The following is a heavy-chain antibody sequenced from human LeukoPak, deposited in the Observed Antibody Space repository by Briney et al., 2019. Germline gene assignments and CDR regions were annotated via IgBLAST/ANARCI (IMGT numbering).Heavy chain of an antibody. J-gene: IGHJ4*02. V-gene: IGHV4-34*01. D-gene: IGHD2-15*01. CDR3: ARDSPYCSGGSCYSY. Sequence: ASETLSLTCAVYGGSFSGYYWSWIRQPPGKGLEWIGEINHSGSTNYNPSLKSRVTISVDTSKNQFSLKLSSVTAADTAVYYCARDSPYCSGGSCYSYWGQGTLVTVSS. CDR1: GGSFSGYY. CDR2: INHSGST.